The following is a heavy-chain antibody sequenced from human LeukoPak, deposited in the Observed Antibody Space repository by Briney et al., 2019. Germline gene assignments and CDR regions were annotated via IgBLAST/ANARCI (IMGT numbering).Heavy chain of an antibody. Sequence: AVTLSLTCAVYGGSFSGYYWSWIRQPPGKGLEWLGEMNHSGITNYNPSLKSRVTISVDTSKNQLSLKLSSVTAADTAVHYCARRNERRAPGAFDIWGQGTMV. D-gene: IGHD1-1*01. CDR1: GGSFSGYY. CDR3: ARRNERRAPGAFDI. J-gene: IGHJ3*02. CDR2: MNHSGIT. V-gene: IGHV4-34*01.